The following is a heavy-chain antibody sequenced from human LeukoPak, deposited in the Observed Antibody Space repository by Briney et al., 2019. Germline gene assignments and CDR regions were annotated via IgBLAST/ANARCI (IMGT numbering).Heavy chain of an antibody. D-gene: IGHD1-26*01. CDR2: INHSGGT. Sequence: SETLSLTCTVSGGSISSYYWSWIRQPPGKGLEWIGEINHSGGTNYNPSLKSRVTISVDTSKNQFSLRLSSVTTADTAVYYCARGGGSYYEDYWGQGTLVTVSS. CDR3: ARGGGSYYEDY. CDR1: GGSISSYY. V-gene: IGHV4-34*01. J-gene: IGHJ4*02.